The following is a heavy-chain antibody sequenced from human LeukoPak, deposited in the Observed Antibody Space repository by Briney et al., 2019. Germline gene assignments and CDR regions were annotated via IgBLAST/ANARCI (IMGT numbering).Heavy chain of an antibody. CDR3: ARVRGIVVPDDY. Sequence: GGSLRLSCAASGFTFSSYSMNWVRQAPGKGLEWVSSISSSSSYIYYADSVKGRFTISRDNAKNSLYLQMNSLRAEDTAVNYCARVRGIVVPDDYRGQGTLVTVSS. CDR1: GFTFSSYS. J-gene: IGHJ4*02. D-gene: IGHD2-15*01. V-gene: IGHV3-21*01. CDR2: ISSSSSYI.